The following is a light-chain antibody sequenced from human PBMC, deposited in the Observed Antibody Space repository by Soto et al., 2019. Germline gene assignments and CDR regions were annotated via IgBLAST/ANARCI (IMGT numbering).Light chain of an antibody. CDR3: SSYTSYTTLWV. CDR2: GVS. J-gene: IGLJ3*02. Sequence: QSALTQPASVSGSPGQSITISCTGTGSDIGNYNYVSWYQQHPGKAPKLMIYGVSNRPSGVSNRFSGSKSGNAASLTISGLQPEDEADYYCSSYTSYTTLWVFGAGTKVTVL. CDR1: GSDIGNYNY. V-gene: IGLV2-14*01.